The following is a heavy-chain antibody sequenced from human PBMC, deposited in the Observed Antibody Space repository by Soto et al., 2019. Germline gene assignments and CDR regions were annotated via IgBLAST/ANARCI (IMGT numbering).Heavy chain of an antibody. V-gene: IGHV4-59*01. Sequence: PSETLSLTCTVSGGSISSYYWSWIRQPPGKGLEWIGYIYYSGSTNYNPSLKSRVTISVDTSKNQFSLKLSSVTAADTAVYYCAGWIYYDSSGFFDYWGQGTLVTVSS. J-gene: IGHJ4*02. CDR2: IYYSGST. CDR1: GGSISSYY. D-gene: IGHD3-22*01. CDR3: AGWIYYDSSGFFDY.